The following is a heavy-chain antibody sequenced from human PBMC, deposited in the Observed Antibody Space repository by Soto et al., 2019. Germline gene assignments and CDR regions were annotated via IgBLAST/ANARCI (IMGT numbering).Heavy chain of an antibody. CDR3: ARRYYDSSGYYALDN. CDR2: IDWDDDK. V-gene: IGHV2-70*01. CDR1: GFSLSTSGMC. D-gene: IGHD3-22*01. J-gene: IGHJ4*02. Sequence: VSGPTLVNPTQTLTLTCTFSGFSLSTSGMCVSWIRQPPGKALEWLALIDWDDDKYYSTSLKTRLTISKDTSKNQVVLTMTNMDPVDTATYYCARRYYDSSGYYALDNWGQGTRVTVSS.